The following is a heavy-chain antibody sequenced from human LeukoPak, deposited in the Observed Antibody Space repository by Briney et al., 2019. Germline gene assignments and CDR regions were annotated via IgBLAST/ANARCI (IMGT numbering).Heavy chain of an antibody. CDR2: IYYSGTT. V-gene: IGHV4-59*01. D-gene: IGHD6-19*01. Sequence: SETLSLPCTVWGGLISSNYWRWVRQPPGKGVEGVGYIYYSGTTNYNPSLKSRATISEDMSKNQFSLKVRSVTAADTAVYYCARSTGGWSYFDHWGQGILVTVSS. J-gene: IGHJ4*02. CDR3: ARSTGGWSYFDH. CDR1: GGLISSNY.